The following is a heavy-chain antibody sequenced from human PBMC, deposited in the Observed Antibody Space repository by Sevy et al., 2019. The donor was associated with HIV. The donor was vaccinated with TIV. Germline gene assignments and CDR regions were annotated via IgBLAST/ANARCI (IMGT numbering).Heavy chain of an antibody. Sequence: ASVKVSCKASGGTFSTFLISWVRQAPGQGLEWMGGIRPIFGKVDYGQKFQARVTFTGDESTSTAYMELSSLRPDDTAVYYCATRGDCGGDCSIYYFDYWGQGSLVTVSS. CDR1: GGTFSTFL. CDR2: IRPIFGKV. CDR3: ATRGDCGGDCSIYYFDY. J-gene: IGHJ4*02. V-gene: IGHV1-69*13. D-gene: IGHD2-21*02.